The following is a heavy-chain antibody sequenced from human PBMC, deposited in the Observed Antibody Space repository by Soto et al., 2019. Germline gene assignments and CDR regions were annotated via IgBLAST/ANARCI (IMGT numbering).Heavy chain of an antibody. CDR1: GGTFSSYA. D-gene: IGHD2-2*01. Sequence: SVKVSCKXSGGTFSSYAISWVRQAPGQGLEWMGGIIPIFGTANYAQKFQGRVTITADESTSTAYMELSSLRSEDTAVYYCARLGLGYCSSTSCYPVFDYWGQGTLVTVSS. CDR2: IIPIFGTA. V-gene: IGHV1-69*13. CDR3: ARLGLGYCSSTSCYPVFDY. J-gene: IGHJ4*02.